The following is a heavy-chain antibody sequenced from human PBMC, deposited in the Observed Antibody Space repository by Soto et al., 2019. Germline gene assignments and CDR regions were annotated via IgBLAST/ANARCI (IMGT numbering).Heavy chain of an antibody. D-gene: IGHD5-18*01. J-gene: IGHJ4*02. V-gene: IGHV1-69*02. CDR1: GGTFSSYT. CDR2: IIPILGIA. CDR3: AGTGAGYSYGYGDLLHY. Sequence: QVQLVQSGAEVKKPGSSVKVSCKASGGTFSSYTISWVRQAPGQGLEWMGRIIPILGIANYAQKFQGRVTITADKSTSTAYMELSSLRSEDTAVYYCAGTGAGYSYGYGDLLHYWGQGTMVTVSS.